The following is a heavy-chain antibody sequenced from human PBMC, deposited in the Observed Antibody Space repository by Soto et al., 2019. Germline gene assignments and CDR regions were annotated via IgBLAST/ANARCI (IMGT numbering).Heavy chain of an antibody. CDR3: ARERPAASYCYGMEV. CDR1: GYSFTTYG. Sequence: QVQLVQSGGEVKKPGASVKVSCKTSGYSFTTYGISWVRQAPGQGLEWMGWISAYNGNTNYAQKLQDRVTMTTDTSTSTAYMELRSLTSDDTAVDYCARERPAASYCYGMEVWGQGSRVTVSS. J-gene: IGHJ6*02. V-gene: IGHV1-18*01. CDR2: ISAYNGNT. D-gene: IGHD6-6*01.